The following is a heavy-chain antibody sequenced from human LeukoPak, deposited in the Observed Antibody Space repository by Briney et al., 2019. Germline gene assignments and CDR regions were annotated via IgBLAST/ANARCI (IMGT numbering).Heavy chain of an antibody. J-gene: IGHJ3*02. Sequence: GGSLRLSCVASGFTVSITYMGWVRQAPGKGLEWVSGIYSGGTTYYADSVKGRFTISRDNSMTTMYLQMNSLRAEDTAMYYCARTYYYDSSGYPVQVSDAFDIWGQGAMVTVSS. CDR3: ARTYYYDSSGYPVQVSDAFDI. CDR2: IYSGGTT. D-gene: IGHD3-22*01. V-gene: IGHV3-53*01. CDR1: GFTVSITY.